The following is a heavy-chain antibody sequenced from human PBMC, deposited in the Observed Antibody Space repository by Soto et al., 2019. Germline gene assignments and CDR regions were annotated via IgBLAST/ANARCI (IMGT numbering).Heavy chain of an antibody. D-gene: IGHD6-25*01. CDR2: VTYEETEI. CDR1: GFTFSDCG. V-gene: IGHV3-30*18. Sequence: QVQLVESGGGVVQPGRSLRLSCAASGFTFSDCGMQWVRQAPSKGLEWVAVVTYEETEIHYADSVRGRFTISRDNSKHLVYVEMDSLRVVDTAVYYCVKEQSSGYWRTADYWGQGTLITGSS. CDR3: VKEQSSGYWRTADY. J-gene: IGHJ4*02.